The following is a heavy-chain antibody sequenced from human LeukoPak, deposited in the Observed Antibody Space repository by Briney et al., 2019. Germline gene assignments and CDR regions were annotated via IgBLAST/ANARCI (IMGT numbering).Heavy chain of an antibody. Sequence: GGSLRLSCAASGFTFTKYWMTWVRQAPGKGLEWVGNIKQDGSDKNYMDSVKGRFTISRDNTKNSLYLQMNSLRAEDTALYYCARGGYSYGPNAGAFDIWGQGTMVTVSS. D-gene: IGHD5-18*01. J-gene: IGHJ3*02. CDR1: GFTFTKYW. V-gene: IGHV3-7*03. CDR2: IKQDGSDK. CDR3: ARGGYSYGPNAGAFDI.